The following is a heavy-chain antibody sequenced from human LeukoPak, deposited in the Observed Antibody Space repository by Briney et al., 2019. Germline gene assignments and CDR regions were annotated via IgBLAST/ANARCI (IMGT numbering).Heavy chain of an antibody. Sequence: PSETLSLTCSVSGGSISSSSYYWGWIRQPPGKGLEWIGSIYYSGSTCYNPSLKSRVTISVDTSKNQFSLKLSSVTAADTAVYYCAREYSSSSLIDYWGQGTLVTVSS. D-gene: IGHD6-6*01. CDR2: IYYSGST. CDR1: GGSISSSSYY. CDR3: AREYSSSSLIDY. V-gene: IGHV4-39*07. J-gene: IGHJ4*02.